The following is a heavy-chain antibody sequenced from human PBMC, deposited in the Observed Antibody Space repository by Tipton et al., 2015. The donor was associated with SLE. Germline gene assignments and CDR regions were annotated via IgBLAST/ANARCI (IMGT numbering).Heavy chain of an antibody. CDR1: GGSISSYY. J-gene: IGHJ6*03. Sequence: LRLSCTVSGGSISSYYWSWIRQPPGKGLEWIGYIYYSGRTNYNPSLKSRVTISVDTSKNQFSLKLSSVTAADTAVYYCARVRWGYCATTSCDHYYYMDVWGQGTTVTVSS. CDR3: ARVRWGYCATTSCDHYYYMDV. CDR2: IYYSGRT. D-gene: IGHD2-2*01. V-gene: IGHV4-59*12.